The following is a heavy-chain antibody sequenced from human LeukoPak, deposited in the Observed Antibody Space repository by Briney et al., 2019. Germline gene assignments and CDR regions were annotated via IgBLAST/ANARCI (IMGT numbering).Heavy chain of an antibody. Sequence: ASVKVSCKASGDTFTSYDINWVRQATGQGLEWMGWMNPNSGNTGYAQKFQGRVTMTRNTSISTAYMELSSLRSEDTAVYYCARGRVVVAATPGYYYYGMDVWGQGTTVTVSS. D-gene: IGHD2-15*01. J-gene: IGHJ6*02. CDR3: ARGRVVVAATPGYYYYGMDV. CDR2: MNPNSGNT. CDR1: GDTFTSYD. V-gene: IGHV1-8*01.